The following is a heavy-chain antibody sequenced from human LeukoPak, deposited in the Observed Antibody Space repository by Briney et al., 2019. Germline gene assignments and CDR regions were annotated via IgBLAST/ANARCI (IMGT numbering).Heavy chain of an antibody. CDR1: GGSISSYY. Sequence: MSSETLSLTCTVSGGSISSYYWSWIRQPPGKGLEWIGYIYYSGSTNYNPSLKSRVTISVDTSKNQFSLKLSSVTAADTAVYYCARAHYDSSGNYYGMDVWGQGTTVTVSS. CDR3: ARAHYDSSGNYYGMDV. V-gene: IGHV4-59*01. CDR2: IYYSGST. J-gene: IGHJ6*02. D-gene: IGHD3-22*01.